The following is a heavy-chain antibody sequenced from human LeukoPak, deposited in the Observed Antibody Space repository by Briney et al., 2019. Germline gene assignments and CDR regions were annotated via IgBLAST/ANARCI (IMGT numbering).Heavy chain of an antibody. D-gene: IGHD2/OR15-2a*01. Sequence: GESLKISCKGSGYGFVNYWIGWVRQMPGKGLELMGIIFPGDSTTMYSPSFQGQVTISADKSVSTAYLQWSSLKASDTAIYCCARFGGPTFGNWYFDYWGQGTLVTVSS. CDR3: ARFGGPTFGNWYFDY. CDR1: GYGFVNYW. CDR2: IFPGDSTT. J-gene: IGHJ4*02. V-gene: IGHV5-51*01.